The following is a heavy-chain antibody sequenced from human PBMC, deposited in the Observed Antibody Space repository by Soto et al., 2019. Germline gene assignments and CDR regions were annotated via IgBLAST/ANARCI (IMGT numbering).Heavy chain of an antibody. J-gene: IGHJ4*02. CDR3: ATHREGATYYFDY. Sequence: GASVKVSCKASTFTFTSSAVQWVRQACGQRLEWIGWIVVGSGNTKYAQNFQERVTITRDMSSGTAYLELSSLRSEDTAVYYCATHREGATYYFDYWGQGTLVTVSS. D-gene: IGHD1-26*01. CDR2: IVVGSGNT. V-gene: IGHV1-58*01. CDR1: TFTFTSSA.